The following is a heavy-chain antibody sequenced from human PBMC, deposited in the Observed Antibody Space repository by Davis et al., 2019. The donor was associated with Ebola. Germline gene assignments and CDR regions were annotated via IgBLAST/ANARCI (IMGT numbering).Heavy chain of an antibody. CDR3: ATSGGNYPVYYGMDV. Sequence: MPSETLSLTCAVYGGSFSGYYWSWIRQPPGKGLEWIGEINHSGSTNYNPSLKSRVTISVDTSKNQFSLKLSSVTAADTAVYYCATSGGNYPVYYGMDVWGQGTTVTVSS. CDR2: INHSGST. CDR1: GGSFSGYY. D-gene: IGHD1-7*01. V-gene: IGHV4-34*01. J-gene: IGHJ6*02.